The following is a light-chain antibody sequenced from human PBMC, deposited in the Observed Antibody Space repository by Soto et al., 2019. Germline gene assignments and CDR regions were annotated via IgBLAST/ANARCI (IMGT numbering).Light chain of an antibody. CDR1: QSVSNN. Sequence: EIVMTQSPATLSVSPGERVTLSCRASQSVSNNLAWYQQKPGQAPRLLIYGASTRATGIPARFSGSGSGTEFSLTISSLQSEHFAVYYCQHYNNWPPWTFGQGTKVEIK. J-gene: IGKJ1*01. CDR2: GAS. CDR3: QHYNNWPPWT. V-gene: IGKV3-15*01.